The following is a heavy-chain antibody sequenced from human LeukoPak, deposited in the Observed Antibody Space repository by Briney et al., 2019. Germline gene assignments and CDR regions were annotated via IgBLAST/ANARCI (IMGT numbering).Heavy chain of an antibody. CDR3: ATTLAAYYYYHMDV. CDR2: ILGSGGGT. V-gene: IGHV3-23*01. J-gene: IGHJ6*02. Sequence: GGSLRLSCAASGFTFSTYVMTWVRQAPGKGLEWVSAILGSGGGTYYTDSVKGRFTISRDNSKNTLYLQMNSLRAEDTAVYYCATTLAAYYYYHMDVWGQGTTATVSS. CDR1: GFTFSTYV. D-gene: IGHD1-1*01.